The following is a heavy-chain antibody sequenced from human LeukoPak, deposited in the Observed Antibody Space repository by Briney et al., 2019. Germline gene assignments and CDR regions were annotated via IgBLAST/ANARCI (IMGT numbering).Heavy chain of an antibody. CDR2: INHSGST. CDR1: GGSFGGYY. CDR3: ARLSGAARSSQLGYMDV. Sequence: SETLSLTCAVYGGSFGGYYWSWIRQPPGKGLEWIGEINHSGSTNYNPSLKSRVTISVDTSKNQFSLKLSSVTAADTAVYYCARLSGAARSSQLGYMDVWGKGTTVTVSS. V-gene: IGHV4-34*01. D-gene: IGHD6-6*01. J-gene: IGHJ6*03.